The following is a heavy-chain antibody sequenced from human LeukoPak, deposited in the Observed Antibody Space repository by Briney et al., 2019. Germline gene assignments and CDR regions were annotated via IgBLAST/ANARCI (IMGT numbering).Heavy chain of an antibody. V-gene: IGHV1-18*01. J-gene: IGHJ5*02. CDR3: ARDRNGYTLFDP. Sequence: ASVKVSCKASGYTFTSYGISWVRQAPGQGLEWMGWISAYNGNTNYTQKLQGRVTMTTDTSTSTAYMELRSLRSDDTAVYYCARDRNGYTLFDPWGQGTLVTVSS. D-gene: IGHD5-24*01. CDR1: GYTFTSYG. CDR2: ISAYNGNT.